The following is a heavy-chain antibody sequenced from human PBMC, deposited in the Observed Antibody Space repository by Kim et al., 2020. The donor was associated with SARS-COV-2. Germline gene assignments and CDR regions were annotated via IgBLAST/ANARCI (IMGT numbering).Heavy chain of an antibody. CDR2: IYHSGST. CDR3: ARGNYGSGSYYRYNWFDP. V-gene: IGHV4-30-2*01. CDR1: GGSISSGGYS. D-gene: IGHD3-10*01. J-gene: IGHJ5*02. Sequence: SETLSLTCAVSGGSISSGGYSWSWIRQPPGKGLEWIGYIYHSGSTYYNPSLKSRVTISVDRSKNQFSLKLSSVTAADTAVYYCARGNYGSGSYYRYNWFDPWGQGTLVTVSS.